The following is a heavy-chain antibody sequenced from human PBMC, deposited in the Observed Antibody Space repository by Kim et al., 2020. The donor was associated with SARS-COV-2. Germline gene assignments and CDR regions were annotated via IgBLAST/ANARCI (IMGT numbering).Heavy chain of an antibody. V-gene: IGHV3-23*01. CDR3: AKEREEYGYTFLGDY. D-gene: IGHD3-3*01. J-gene: IGHJ4*02. Sequence: GGSLRLSCAASGFTFSSYVMSWVRQAPGKGLEWVSGISGSGDSTYYADSVKGRFIISRDNSKNTLYLQMDSLRAEDTAVYYCAKEREEYGYTFLGDYWGQGTLVTVSS. CDR1: GFTFSSYV. CDR2: ISGSGDST.